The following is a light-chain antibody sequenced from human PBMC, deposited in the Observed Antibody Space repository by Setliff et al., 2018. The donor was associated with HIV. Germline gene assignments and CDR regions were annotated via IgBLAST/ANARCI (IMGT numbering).Light chain of an antibody. CDR3: SSYRVTSTL. V-gene: IGLV2-14*01. CDR2: EVS. Sequence: QSVLTQPASVSGSPGQSITISCTGTNSDIGGYNYVSWYQQHPGKAPKLVIYEVSNRPSGVSDRFSGSKSGNTASLSISGLLAEDEADYYCSSYRVTSTLFGTGTKVTVL. CDR1: NSDIGGYNY. J-gene: IGLJ1*01.